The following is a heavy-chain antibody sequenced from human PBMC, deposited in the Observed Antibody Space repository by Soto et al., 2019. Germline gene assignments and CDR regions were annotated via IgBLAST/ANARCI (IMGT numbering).Heavy chain of an antibody. V-gene: IGHV4-59*01. J-gene: IGHJ6*02. Sequence: PSETLSLTCTVSGGSISSYYWSWIRQPPGKGLEWIGYIYYSGSTNYNPSLKSRVTISVDTSKNQFSLKLSSVTAADTAVYYCASIVGDFWSGYYADVWGQGTTVTVSS. D-gene: IGHD3-3*01. CDR2: IYYSGST. CDR1: GGSISSYY. CDR3: ASIVGDFWSGYYADV.